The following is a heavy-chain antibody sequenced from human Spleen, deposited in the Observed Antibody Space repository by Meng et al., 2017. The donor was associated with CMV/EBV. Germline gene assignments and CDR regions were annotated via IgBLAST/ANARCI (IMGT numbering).Heavy chain of an antibody. Sequence: ASVKVSCKASGGSFSNEIISWVRQAPGQGLEWMGRIHPHRGDTNYAQQFQGRVTLTRDTSINTGYMELTRLTSDDTAVYYCARDNNWGPDYWGQGTLVTVSS. J-gene: IGHJ4*02. CDR1: GGSFSNEI. CDR3: ARDNNWGPDY. V-gene: IGHV1-2*02. D-gene: IGHD7-27*01. CDR2: IHPHRGDT.